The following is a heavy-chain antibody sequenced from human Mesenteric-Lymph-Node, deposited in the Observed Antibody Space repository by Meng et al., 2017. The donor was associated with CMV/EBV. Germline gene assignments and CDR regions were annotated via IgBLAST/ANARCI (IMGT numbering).Heavy chain of an antibody. Sequence: ASRFTFSSSGMHWVRQARGKGLEWVAVIWYDGSNKYYADSVKGRFPISRDNSKNTLYLQMNSLRAEDTAVYYCARASYYGDPSHGSYWGQGTLVTVSS. D-gene: IGHD4-17*01. J-gene: IGHJ4*02. CDR2: IWYDGSNK. CDR3: ARASYYGDPSHGSY. CDR1: RFTFSSSG. V-gene: IGHV3-33*01.